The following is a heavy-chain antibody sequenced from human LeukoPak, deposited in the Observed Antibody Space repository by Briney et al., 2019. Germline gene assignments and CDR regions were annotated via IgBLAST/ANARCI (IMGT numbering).Heavy chain of an antibody. CDR1: GFTFSSYS. V-gene: IGHV3-21*01. Sequence: GGSLRLSCAASGFTFSSYSMNWVRQAPGKGLEWVSSISSSSSYIYYADSVKGRFTISGDNAKNSLYLQMNSLRAEDTAVYYCASPYYVSSALRDIGYWGQGTLVTVSS. CDR3: ASPYYVSSALRDIGY. J-gene: IGHJ4*02. CDR2: ISSSSSYI. D-gene: IGHD3-22*01.